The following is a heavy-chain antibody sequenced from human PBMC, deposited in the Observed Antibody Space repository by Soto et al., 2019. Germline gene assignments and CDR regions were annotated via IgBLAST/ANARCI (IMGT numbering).Heavy chain of an antibody. CDR2: INRDGSST. CDR3: AKTLISYCSSTSCYRYFDI. J-gene: IGHJ4*02. D-gene: IGHD2-2*01. V-gene: IGHV3-74*01. Sequence: EVQLAESGGGLVQPGGSLRLSCAASGFSFSSHWMHWIRQDPEKGLVWVSHINRDGSSTAYADSVKGRFTISRDNAKNTLYLQMDSLRADDTAVYYCAKTLISYCSSTSCYRYFDIWGQGTLVTVSS. CDR1: GFSFSSHW.